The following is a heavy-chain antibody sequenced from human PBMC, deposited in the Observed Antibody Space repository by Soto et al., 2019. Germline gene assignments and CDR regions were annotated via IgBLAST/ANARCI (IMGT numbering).Heavy chain of an antibody. V-gene: IGHV4-39*07. CDR1: GGSISSSSYY. CDR3: ARVRLELRLIRIAFDI. Sequence: SETLSLTCTVSGGSISSSSYYWGWIRQPPGKGLEWIGSIYYSGSTYYNPSLKSRVTISVDTSKNQFSLKLSSVTAADTAVYYCARVRLELRLIRIAFDIWGQGTMVTVSS. D-gene: IGHD1-7*01. J-gene: IGHJ3*02. CDR2: IYYSGST.